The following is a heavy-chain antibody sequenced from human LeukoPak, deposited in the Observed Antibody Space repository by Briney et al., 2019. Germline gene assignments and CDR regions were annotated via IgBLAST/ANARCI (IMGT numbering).Heavy chain of an antibody. V-gene: IGHV4-59*08. CDR1: GGSISSYY. J-gene: IGHJ6*02. CDR3: ASLNYDFWRGPIDDYYGMDV. D-gene: IGHD3-3*01. Sequence: SETLSLTCTVSGGSISSYYWSWIRQPPGKGLEWIGYIYYSGSTNYNPSLKSRVTISVDTSKNQFSLKLSSVTAADTAVYYCASLNYDFWRGPIDDYYGMDVWGQGTTVTVSS. CDR2: IYYSGST.